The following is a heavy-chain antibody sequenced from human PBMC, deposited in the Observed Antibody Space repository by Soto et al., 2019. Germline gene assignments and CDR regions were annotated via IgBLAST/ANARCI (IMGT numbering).Heavy chain of an antibody. Sequence: PXDSLTISRKGSGYSFTSYWISLVRQMPGKGLEWMGRIDPSDSYTNYSPSFQGHVTISADKSISTAYLQWSSLKASDTAMYYCARPVGYCSGGSCYYYYGMDVWGQGTTVTVSS. J-gene: IGHJ6*02. CDR1: GYSFTSYW. CDR3: ARPVGYCSGGSCYYYYGMDV. CDR2: IDPSDSYT. V-gene: IGHV5-10-1*01. D-gene: IGHD2-15*01.